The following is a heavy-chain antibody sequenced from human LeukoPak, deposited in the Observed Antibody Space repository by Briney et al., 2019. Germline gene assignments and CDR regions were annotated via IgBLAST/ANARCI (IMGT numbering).Heavy chain of an antibody. CDR3: AKDNGLGIGFSLEY. J-gene: IGHJ4*02. Sequence: GGSLRLSCAASGFTFSDYGIHWVRQAPGKGLEWVVVISYDGSNKYYADSVKGRFTISRDNSKNTLYLQMNSLRAEDTAVYYCAKDNGLGIGFSLEYWGQGALVAVSS. CDR1: GFTFSDYG. D-gene: IGHD3/OR15-3a*01. CDR2: ISYDGSNK. V-gene: IGHV3-30*18.